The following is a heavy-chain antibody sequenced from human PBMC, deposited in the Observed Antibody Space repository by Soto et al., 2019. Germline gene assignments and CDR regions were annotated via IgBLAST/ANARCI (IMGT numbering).Heavy chain of an antibody. CDR1: GFIFSSYD. J-gene: IGHJ4*02. CDR2: IGTTGDT. Sequence: PGGSLRLSCSASGFIFSSYDMHWVRQGPGKGLEWVSAIGTTGDTNYAGSVKGRFTISRENAKNSLYLQMNSLRAGDTAIYFCARAIGPTPFDYWGQGALVTVSS. CDR3: ARAIGPTPFDY. V-gene: IGHV3-13*04. D-gene: IGHD3-22*01.